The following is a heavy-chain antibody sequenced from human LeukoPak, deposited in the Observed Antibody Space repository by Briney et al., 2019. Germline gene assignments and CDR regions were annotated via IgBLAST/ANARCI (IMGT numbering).Heavy chain of an antibody. CDR1: GYTFTSYG. CDR3: ARNQYSSSWYKWNYMDV. Sequence: ASVKVSCKASGYTFTSYGISWVRQAPGQGLEWMGWISAYNGNTNYAQKLQGRVTMTTDTSTSTAYMELRSLRSDDTAVYYCARNQYSSSWYKWNYMDVWGKGTTVTISS. V-gene: IGHV1-18*01. CDR2: ISAYNGNT. J-gene: IGHJ6*03. D-gene: IGHD6-13*01.